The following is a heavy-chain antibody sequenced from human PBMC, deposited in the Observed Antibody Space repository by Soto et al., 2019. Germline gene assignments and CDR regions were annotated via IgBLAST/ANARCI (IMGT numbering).Heavy chain of an antibody. Sequence: QVQLVQSGAEVKKPGASVKVSCKASGYTFTSYGISWVRQAPGQGLEWMGWISAYNGNTNYAQKLQGRVTMTTDTSTSTAYMELSSLRSDVTAVYYCSIDECISTSCWLRYLGQVTLATVSS. V-gene: IGHV1-18*01. CDR3: SIDECISTSCWLRY. CDR1: GYTFTSYG. CDR2: ISAYNGNT. J-gene: IGHJ4*02. D-gene: IGHD2-2*01.